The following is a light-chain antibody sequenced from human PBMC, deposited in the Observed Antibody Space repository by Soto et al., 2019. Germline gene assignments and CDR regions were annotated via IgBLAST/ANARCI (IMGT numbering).Light chain of an antibody. CDR2: EVS. J-gene: IGLJ1*01. CDR3: SSYTRSSTSYV. V-gene: IGLV2-14*01. Sequence: QSVLTQPASVSGSPAQSITISCTGTSSDVGGYNYVSWYQQHPGKAPKLMIYEVSNRPSRVSNRFSGSKSGNTASLTISGLQAEDEADYYCSSYTRSSTSYVFGTGTKLTVL. CDR1: SSDVGGYNY.